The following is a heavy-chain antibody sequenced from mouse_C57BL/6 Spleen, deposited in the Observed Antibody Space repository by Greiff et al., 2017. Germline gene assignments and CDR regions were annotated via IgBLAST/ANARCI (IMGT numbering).Heavy chain of an antibody. CDR2: INPNNGGT. CDR1: GYTFTDYN. J-gene: IGHJ2*01. CDR3: ARDTTVVAPFDY. D-gene: IGHD1-1*01. V-gene: IGHV1-22*01. Sequence: VQLQQSGPELVKPGASVKMSCKASGYTFTDYNMHWVKQSHGKSLEWIGYINPNNGGTSYNQKFKGKATLTVNKSSSTAYMQLRSLTSEESAVYYCARDTTVVAPFDYWGQGTTLTVSS.